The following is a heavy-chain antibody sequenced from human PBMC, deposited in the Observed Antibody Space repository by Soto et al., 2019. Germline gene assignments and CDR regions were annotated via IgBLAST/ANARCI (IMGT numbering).Heavy chain of an antibody. Sequence: PSETLSLTCTVSGGSISSYYWSWIRQPPGKGLEWIGYIYYSGSTNYNPSLKSRVTISVDTSKNQFSLKLSSVTAADTAVYYCARGNQDDFWSGYIYYYMDVWGKGTTVTV. J-gene: IGHJ6*03. CDR1: GGSISSYY. V-gene: IGHV4-59*01. CDR2: IYYSGST. CDR3: ARGNQDDFWSGYIYYYMDV. D-gene: IGHD3-3*01.